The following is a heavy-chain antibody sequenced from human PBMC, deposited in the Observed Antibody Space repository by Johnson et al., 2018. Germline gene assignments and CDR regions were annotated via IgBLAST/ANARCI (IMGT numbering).Heavy chain of an antibody. V-gene: IGHV4-59*01. D-gene: IGHD2-2*01. CDR2: IYYSGST. J-gene: IGHJ6*02. Sequence: QVQLQESGPGLVKPSETLSLTCTVSGGSISSYYWSWIRQPPGKGLEWIGYIYYSGSTNYNPSLKSRVPISVDTSKNQFSLKLSSVTAADTAVYYCARVGGMYQLLWYYYGMDVWGQGTTVTVSS. CDR3: ARVGGMYQLLWYYYGMDV. CDR1: GGSISSYY.